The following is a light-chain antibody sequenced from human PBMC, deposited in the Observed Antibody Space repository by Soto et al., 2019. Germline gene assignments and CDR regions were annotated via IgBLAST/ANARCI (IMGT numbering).Light chain of an antibody. CDR3: QQANSFPPT. CDR2: VAS. J-gene: IGKJ4*01. CDR1: QVISSW. V-gene: IGKV1-12*01. Sequence: DIQMTQSPSSVSASVGDRVTITCRASQVISSWLAWYQQKPGKAPKLLIYVASTLQTGVPSKFSGRGSCNDFSRPISHLPPDGSSTYLCQQANSFPPTFRGGDKVEIK.